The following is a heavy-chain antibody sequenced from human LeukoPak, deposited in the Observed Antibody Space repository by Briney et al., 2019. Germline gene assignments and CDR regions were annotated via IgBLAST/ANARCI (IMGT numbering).Heavy chain of an antibody. CDR1: GVTFSSYL. Sequence: GGSLRLSCAASGVTFSSYLMHWVRQAPGKGLVWVSRINSDGSSTSYADSVKGRFTISRDNAKNTLYLQMNSLRAEDTAVYYCAKVAAAAVNDAFDIWGQGTMVTVSS. CDR3: AKVAAAAVNDAFDI. CDR2: INSDGSST. J-gene: IGHJ3*02. D-gene: IGHD6-13*01. V-gene: IGHV3-74*01.